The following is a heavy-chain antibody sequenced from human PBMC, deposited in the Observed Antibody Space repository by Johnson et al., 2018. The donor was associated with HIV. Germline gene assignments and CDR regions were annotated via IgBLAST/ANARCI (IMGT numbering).Heavy chain of an antibody. CDR3: AQVNGSGWSFHAFDI. D-gene: IGHD6-19*01. Sequence: VQLLESGGGVVQPGGSLRLSCVASGFTFSSYGMHWVRQAPGKGLEWVAFIRYDGSIQYYTDSVKGRFTISREDSRNTLYLKMNSLRGEDPGMYYFAQVNGSGWSFHAFDIWGQGTVVTVSS. CDR2: IRYDGSIQ. J-gene: IGHJ3*02. V-gene: IGHV3-30*02. CDR1: GFTFSSYG.